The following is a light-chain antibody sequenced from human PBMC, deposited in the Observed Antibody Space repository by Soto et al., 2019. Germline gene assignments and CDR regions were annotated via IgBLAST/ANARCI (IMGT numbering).Light chain of an antibody. CDR2: GAS. V-gene: IGKV3D-20*02. Sequence: EIVLTQSPGTLSLSPWERATLSCRASQSVSNNYLAWYQQKPGQAPRLLIYGASNRATGIPDRFSGSGSGTDFTLTVSSLEPEDFALYYCQQRSNRITFGQGTRLEIK. CDR1: QSVSNNY. CDR3: QQRSNRIT. J-gene: IGKJ5*01.